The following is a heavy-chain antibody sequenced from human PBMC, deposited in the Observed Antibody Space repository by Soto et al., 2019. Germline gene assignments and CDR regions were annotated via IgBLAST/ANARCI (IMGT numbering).Heavy chain of an antibody. CDR2: IIPIFGTA. V-gene: IGHV1-69*01. J-gene: IGHJ4*02. Sequence: QVQLVQSGAEVKKPGSSVKVSCKASGGTFSSYAISWVRQAPGQGLEWMGGIIPIFGTANYAQKFQGRVTITADESTSTAYMELSSLRSEDTAVYYCARDIEATAIGQRYYFDYWGQGTLVTVSS. CDR3: ARDIEATAIGQRYYFDY. CDR1: GGTFSSYA. D-gene: IGHD5-18*01.